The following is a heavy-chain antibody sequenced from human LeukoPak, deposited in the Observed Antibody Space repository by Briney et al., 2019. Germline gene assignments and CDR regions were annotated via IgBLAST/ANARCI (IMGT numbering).Heavy chain of an antibody. Sequence: GGSLRLSCAASGFTVSSNEMSWVRQAPGKGLEWVSAISGSGGSTYYADSVKGRFTISRDNSKNTLYLQMNSLRAEDTAVYYCATITGSTGGAFDYWGQGTLVTVSS. D-gene: IGHD1-20*01. CDR3: ATITGSTGGAFDY. CDR1: GFTVSSNE. V-gene: IGHV3-23*01. J-gene: IGHJ4*02. CDR2: ISGSGGST.